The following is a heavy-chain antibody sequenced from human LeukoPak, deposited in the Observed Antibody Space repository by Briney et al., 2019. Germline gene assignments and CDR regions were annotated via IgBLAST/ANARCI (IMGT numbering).Heavy chain of an antibody. CDR3: AGFLGGGYGMDV. Sequence: ASVKVSCKASGYTFTSYSMHWVRQAPGQRLEWMGWINAGNGNTKFSQKFQGRVTITRDTSASTAYMELSSLRSEDTAVYYCAGFLGGGYGMDVWGQGTTVTVSS. J-gene: IGHJ6*02. V-gene: IGHV1-3*01. CDR1: GYTFTSYS. CDR2: INAGNGNT. D-gene: IGHD3-3*01.